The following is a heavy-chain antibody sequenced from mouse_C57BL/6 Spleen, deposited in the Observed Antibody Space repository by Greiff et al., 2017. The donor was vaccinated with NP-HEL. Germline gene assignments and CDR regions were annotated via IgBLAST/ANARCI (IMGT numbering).Heavy chain of an antibody. J-gene: IGHJ4*01. Sequence: QVQLQQPGAELVRPGTSVKLSCKASGYTFTSYWMHWVKQRPGQGLEWIGVIDPSDSYTNYNQKFKGKATLTVDTSSSTAYLQLSSLTSDDSAVYYCAILVIGYGGGAMDYWGQGASVTVSS. CDR1: GYTFTSYW. CDR2: IDPSDSYT. V-gene: IGHV1-59*01. D-gene: IGHD1-1*01. CDR3: AILVIGYGGGAMDY.